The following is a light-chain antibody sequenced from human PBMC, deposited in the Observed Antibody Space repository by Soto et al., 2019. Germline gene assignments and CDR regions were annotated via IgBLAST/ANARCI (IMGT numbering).Light chain of an antibody. V-gene: IGKV3-15*01. CDR3: QQYIDWPPGT. Sequence: EIVVTQSPATLSDSPGERVTLSCRAIQSVSSSLAWYQQRPGQAPRLLIYDTSTRAAGISARFSGSWSGTEFTLTISSMQTEDFAVYYCQQYIDWPPGTFGQGTAVEIK. CDR1: QSVSSS. J-gene: IGKJ1*01. CDR2: DTS.